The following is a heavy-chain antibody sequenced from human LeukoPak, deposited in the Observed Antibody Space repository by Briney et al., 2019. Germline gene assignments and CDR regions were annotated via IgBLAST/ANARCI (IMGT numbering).Heavy chain of an antibody. CDR2: MNHEGSET. Sequence: GGSLRLSCAVSGFDFSGYWMTWVRQAPGKGLEWVATMNHEGSETYYLHSVKGRFTISRDNAENSLYLLMNGLRPEDMALYYCVRGGRATFDAWGQGTLDTVSS. J-gene: IGHJ4*02. CDR1: GFDFSGYW. D-gene: IGHD5-12*01. CDR3: VRGGRATFDA. V-gene: IGHV3-7*01.